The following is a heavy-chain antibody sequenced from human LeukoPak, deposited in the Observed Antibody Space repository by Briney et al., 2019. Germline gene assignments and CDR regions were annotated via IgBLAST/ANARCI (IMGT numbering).Heavy chain of an antibody. J-gene: IGHJ4*02. Sequence: SGGSLRLSCAASGFTFSDYSMNWVRQAPGKGLEWVSYISSSSSTIYYADSVKGRFTISRDNAKKSLYLQMNSLRAEDTAVYYCATSIAARRGYWGQGTLVTVSS. CDR1: GFTFSDYS. D-gene: IGHD6-6*01. CDR3: ATSIAARRGY. CDR2: ISSSSSTI. V-gene: IGHV3-48*01.